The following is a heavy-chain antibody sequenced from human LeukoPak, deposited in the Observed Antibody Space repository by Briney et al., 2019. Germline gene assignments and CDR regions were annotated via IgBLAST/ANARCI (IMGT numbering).Heavy chain of an antibody. CDR1: GFTFSSYE. D-gene: IGHD3-10*01. J-gene: IGHJ5*02. CDR3: ARDSGYYGSGFDSWFDP. V-gene: IGHV3-48*03. CDR2: ISSSGSTI. Sequence: GGLRLSCAASGFTFSSYEMDWVRQAPGKGLEWVSYISSSGSTIYYADSVKGRFTISRDNSKNTLYLQMNSLRAEDTAVYYCARDSGYYGSGFDSWFDPWGQGTLVTVSS.